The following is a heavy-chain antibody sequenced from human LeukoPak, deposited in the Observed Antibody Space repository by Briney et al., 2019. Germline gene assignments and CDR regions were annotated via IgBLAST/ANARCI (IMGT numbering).Heavy chain of an antibody. D-gene: IGHD3-3*01. CDR2: INHSGST. CDR3: VRLGIFGVVISVPWYFDL. CDR1: GGSFSGYY. Sequence: SETLSLTCAVYGGSFSGYYWSWIRQPPGKGLEWIGEINHSGSTNYNPSLKSRVTISVDTSKNQFSLKLSSVTAADTAVYYCVRLGIFGVVISVPWYFDLWGRGTLVTVSS. V-gene: IGHV4-34*01. J-gene: IGHJ2*01.